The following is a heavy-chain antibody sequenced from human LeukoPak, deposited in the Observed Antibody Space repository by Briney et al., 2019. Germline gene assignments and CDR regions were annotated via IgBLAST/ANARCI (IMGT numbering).Heavy chain of an antibody. CDR3: AKTIPAHVTMIRGIML. Sequence: PGGSLRLSCVASGFTVRSNYMSWVRQSPGRGLEWVSIIYSGGNSYYADSVRGRFTISRDNSNNTLFLHMNSLRAEDTAVYYCAKTIPAHVTMIRGIMLWGQGTLVTVSS. J-gene: IGHJ4*02. CDR1: GFTVRSNY. CDR2: IYSGGNS. D-gene: IGHD3-10*01. V-gene: IGHV3-53*01.